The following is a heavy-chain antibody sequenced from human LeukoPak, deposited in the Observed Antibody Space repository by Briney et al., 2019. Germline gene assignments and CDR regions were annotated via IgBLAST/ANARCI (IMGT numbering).Heavy chain of an antibody. D-gene: IGHD1-26*01. CDR2: FIPIFGTA. Sequence: SVKVSCKASGGTSSSYAISWVRRAAGQGLEGLGGFIPIFGTAKYAQKFRGRVTITADKSTRTAYMQLSSRRSEDTAVYYCARDSDSSYSPHLDYWGQETLVTVSS. V-gene: IGHV1-69*06. J-gene: IGHJ4*02. CDR3: ARDSDSSYSPHLDY. CDR1: GGTSSSYA.